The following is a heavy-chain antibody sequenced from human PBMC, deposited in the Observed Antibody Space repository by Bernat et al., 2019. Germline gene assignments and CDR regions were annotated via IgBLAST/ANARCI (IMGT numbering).Heavy chain of an antibody. CDR1: GFTFSSYW. V-gene: IGHV3-74*01. CDR3: IGGAPFDY. J-gene: IGHJ4*02. CDR2: INSDGSST. Sequence: EVQLVESGGGLVQPGGSLRLSCAASGFTFSSYWMHWVRRAAGKGLVWVSRINSDGSSTSYADAVKGRFTISRDNAKNTLFLQMNSLRAEDTAVYYCIGGAPFDYWGQGTLVTVSS.